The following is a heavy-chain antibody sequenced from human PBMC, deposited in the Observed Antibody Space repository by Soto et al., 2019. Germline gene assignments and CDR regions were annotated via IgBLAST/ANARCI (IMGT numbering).Heavy chain of an antibody. CDR1: RFTFSSYA. CDR2: ISGSGGKT. J-gene: IGHJ4*01. V-gene: IGHV3-23*01. Sequence: GGSLRLSCSAPRFTFSSYAISWVRPAPERGLGGGSVISGSGGKTFYADSVKGRVSLSRDNSRKTLYLPKNSLRAEDTAAYYYAGPPRWDCWGKGTLVTVPS. CDR3: AGPPRWDC. D-gene: IGHD2-15*01.